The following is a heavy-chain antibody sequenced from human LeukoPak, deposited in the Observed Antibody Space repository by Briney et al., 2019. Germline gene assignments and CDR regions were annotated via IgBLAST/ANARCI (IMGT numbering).Heavy chain of an antibody. Sequence: WASVKVSCKASGYTFTSYHMHWVRQAPGQGLEWMGGFDPEDGETIYAQKFQGRVTMTEDTSTDTAYMELSSLRSEDTAVYYCARVIRKYSSSSGALGYWGQGTLVTVSS. J-gene: IGHJ4*02. CDR1: GYTFTSYH. D-gene: IGHD6-6*01. CDR3: ARVIRKYSSSSGALGY. V-gene: IGHV1-24*01. CDR2: FDPEDGET.